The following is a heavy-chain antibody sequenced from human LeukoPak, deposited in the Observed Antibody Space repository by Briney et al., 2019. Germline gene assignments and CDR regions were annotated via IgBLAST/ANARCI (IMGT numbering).Heavy chain of an antibody. CDR2: INHSGST. CDR1: GGSFSGYY. J-gene: IGHJ4*02. Sequence: SETLSLTCAVYGGSFSGYYWSWIRQPPGKGLEWIGEINHSGSTNYNPSLKSRVTISVDTSKNQFSLKLSSVTAADTAVYYCARGGGYQEDYWGQGTLVTVSS. V-gene: IGHV4-34*01. D-gene: IGHD6-13*01. CDR3: ARGGGYQEDY.